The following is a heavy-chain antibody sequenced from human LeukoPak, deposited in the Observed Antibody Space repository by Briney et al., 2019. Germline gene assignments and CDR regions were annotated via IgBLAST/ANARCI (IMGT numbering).Heavy chain of an antibody. CDR3: ARGYSSGWYFDY. CDR2: IKEDGSEK. CDR1: GFPASTNY. Sequence: GGPLSLSCAASGFPASTNYMTWVGQAPGKGLEWVANIKEDGSEKYYVDFVKGRFTISRDNAKNSLYLQMNSLRAEDTAVYYCARGYSSGWYFDYWGQGTLVTVSS. D-gene: IGHD6-19*01. J-gene: IGHJ4*02. V-gene: IGHV3-7*01.